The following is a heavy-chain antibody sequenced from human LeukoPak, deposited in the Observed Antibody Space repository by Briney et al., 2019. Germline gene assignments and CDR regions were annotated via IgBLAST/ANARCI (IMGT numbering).Heavy chain of an antibody. D-gene: IGHD6-19*01. J-gene: IGHJ4*02. CDR3: ARVQWLAPQYYFDY. CDR1: GGTFSSYA. Sequence: SVKVSCKASGGTFSSYAISWVRQAPGQGLEWMGRIIPILGIANYAQKFQGRVTITADKSTSTAYMELSSLRSEDTAVYYCARVQWLAPQYYFDYWGQGTLVTVSS. V-gene: IGHV1-69*04. CDR2: IIPILGIA.